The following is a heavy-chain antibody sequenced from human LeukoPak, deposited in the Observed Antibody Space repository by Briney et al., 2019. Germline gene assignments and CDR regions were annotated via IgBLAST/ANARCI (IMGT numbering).Heavy chain of an antibody. CDR2: IIPILGIA. D-gene: IGHD3-16*01. CDR1: GGTFSSYT. CDR3: ARDTERGSGAFDI. J-gene: IGHJ3*02. Sequence: GSSVKVPCKASGGTFSSYTISWVRQAPGQGLEWMGRIIPILGIANYAQKFQGRVTITADKSTSTAYMELSSLRSEGTAVYYCARDTERGSGAFDIWGQGTMVTVSS. V-gene: IGHV1-69*04.